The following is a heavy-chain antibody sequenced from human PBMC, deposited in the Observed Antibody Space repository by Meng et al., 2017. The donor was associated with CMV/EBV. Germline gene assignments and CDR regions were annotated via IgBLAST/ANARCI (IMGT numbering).Heavy chain of an antibody. CDR3: AVTYYYDSSGYPFDY. J-gene: IGHJ4*02. D-gene: IGHD3-22*01. Sequence: ASVKVSYKASGYTFTGYYMHWVRQAPGQGLEWMGWINPNSGGSNYAQKFQGRVTMTRDTSISTAYMELSRLRSDDTAVYYCAVTYYYDSSGYPFDYWGQGTLVTVSS. CDR2: INPNSGGS. CDR1: GYTFTGYY. V-gene: IGHV1-2*02.